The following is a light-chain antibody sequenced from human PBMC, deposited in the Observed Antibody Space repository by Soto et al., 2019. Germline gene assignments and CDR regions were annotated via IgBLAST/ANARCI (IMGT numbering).Light chain of an antibody. V-gene: IGKV3-15*01. CDR1: QSVSSN. CDR2: GAS. Sequence: EIVMTQSPASLSVFPGERATLSCRASQSVSSNVGWYQQKPGQAPRLLIYGASTRATGIPARFSGSGSGTDFTLTISSLQAEDFAVYYCQQYDNWPRTFGQGTKVDNK. CDR3: QQYDNWPRT. J-gene: IGKJ1*01.